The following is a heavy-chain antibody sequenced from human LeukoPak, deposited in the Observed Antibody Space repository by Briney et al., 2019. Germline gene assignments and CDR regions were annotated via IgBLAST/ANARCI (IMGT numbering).Heavy chain of an antibody. CDR3: ARGVYIAAAQYGY. Sequence: PSETLSLTCTVSGDSISNYYWSWIRQPPGKGLEWIGYIYYSGTTNYNPSLKSRVTISVDTSKNQFSLKLSSVTAADTAVYYCARGVYIAAAQYGYWGQGTLVTVSS. D-gene: IGHD6-13*01. J-gene: IGHJ4*02. CDR1: GDSISNYY. V-gene: IGHV4-59*01. CDR2: IYYSGTT.